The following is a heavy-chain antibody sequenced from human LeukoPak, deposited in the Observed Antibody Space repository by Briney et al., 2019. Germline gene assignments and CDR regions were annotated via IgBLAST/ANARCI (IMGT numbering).Heavy chain of an antibody. Sequence: ASVKVSCTASRYTFTSHDINWVRQAPGQGLEWMGWMNANSGNTGCAQKFQGRVTMTRNTSISTAYMELSSLRSEDTAVYYCVRTAGIFWSGAYYFDYWGQGTLVTVSS. D-gene: IGHD3-3*01. CDR3: VRTAGIFWSGAYYFDY. CDR1: RYTFTSHD. V-gene: IGHV1-8*01. J-gene: IGHJ4*02. CDR2: MNANSGNT.